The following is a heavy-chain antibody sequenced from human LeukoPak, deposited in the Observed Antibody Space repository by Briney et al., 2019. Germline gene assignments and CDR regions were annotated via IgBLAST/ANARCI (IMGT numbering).Heavy chain of an antibody. Sequence: GGSLRLSCAASGFTFNYYAMSWVRQAPGKGLEWVSAISGSGGSTYYADSVKGRFTISRDYSKNTLYLQMNSLRAEDTAVYYCAKDLSRITMIVVSAFDIWGQGTMVTVSS. J-gene: IGHJ3*02. CDR1: GFTFNYYA. D-gene: IGHD3-22*01. CDR2: ISGSGGST. V-gene: IGHV3-23*01. CDR3: AKDLSRITMIVVSAFDI.